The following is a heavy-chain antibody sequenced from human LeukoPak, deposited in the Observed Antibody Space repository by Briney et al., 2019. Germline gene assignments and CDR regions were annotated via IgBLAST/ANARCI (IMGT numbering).Heavy chain of an antibody. V-gene: IGHV1-69*13. CDR2: IIPIFGTA. Sequence: SVKVSCKASGGTFRSYGISWVRQAPGQGLEWMGGIIPIFGTANYAQKFQGRVTITADESTSTAYMELSSLRSEDTAVYYCARRMVATSYFYGMDVWGQGTTVTVSS. D-gene: IGHD5-12*01. CDR1: GGTFRSYG. CDR3: ARRMVATSYFYGMDV. J-gene: IGHJ6*02.